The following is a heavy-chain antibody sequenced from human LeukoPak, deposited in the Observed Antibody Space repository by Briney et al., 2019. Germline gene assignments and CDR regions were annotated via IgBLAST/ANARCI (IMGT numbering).Heavy chain of an antibody. Sequence: PRASVKVSCKASGYTFTSYFMHWVRQAPGQGLEWMGIINPSGGSTSYAQKFQGRVTMTRDMSTSTVYMELSSLRSEDTAVYYCARDSKDYENWFDPWGQGTLVTVSS. CDR3: ARDSKDYENWFDP. D-gene: IGHD4-17*01. J-gene: IGHJ5*02. CDR2: INPSGGST. V-gene: IGHV1-46*01. CDR1: GYTFTSYF.